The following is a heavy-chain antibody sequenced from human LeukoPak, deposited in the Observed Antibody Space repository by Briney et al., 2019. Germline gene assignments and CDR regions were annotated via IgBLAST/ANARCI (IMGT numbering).Heavy chain of an antibody. V-gene: IGHV1-18*01. CDR2: ISAYNGNT. CDR1: GGTFSSYA. J-gene: IGHJ6*02. D-gene: IGHD6-19*01. CDR3: ARERIAVAGEYYYYGMDV. Sequence: ASVKVSCKASGGTFSSYAISWVRQAPGQGLEWMGWISAYNGNTNYAQKLQGRVTMTTDTSTSTAYMELRSLRSDDTAVYYCARERIAVAGEYYYYGMDVWGQGTTVTVSS.